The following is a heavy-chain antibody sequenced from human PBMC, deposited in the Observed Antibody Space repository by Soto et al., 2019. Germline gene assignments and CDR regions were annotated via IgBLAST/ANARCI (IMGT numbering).Heavy chain of an antibody. CDR1: GYTLTELS. J-gene: IGHJ5*02. CDR3: ATYYYDSSGYYSRFDP. D-gene: IGHD3-22*01. Sequence: ASVKVSCKVSGYTLTELSMHWLLQAPGKGLEWMGGFDPEDGETIYAQKFQGRVTMTEDTSTDTAYMELSSLRSEDTAVYYCATYYYDSSGYYSRFDPWGQGTLVTVSS. CDR2: FDPEDGET. V-gene: IGHV1-24*01.